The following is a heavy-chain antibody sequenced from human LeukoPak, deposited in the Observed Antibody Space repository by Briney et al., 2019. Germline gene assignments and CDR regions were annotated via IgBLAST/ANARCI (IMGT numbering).Heavy chain of an antibody. CDR3: AKDTDYGDYAWGGPEY. D-gene: IGHD4-17*01. V-gene: IGHV3-23*01. Sequence: GGSLRLSCAASGFTFSSYAMSWVRQAPGKGLEWVSAISGSGGSTYYADSVKGRFTISRDNSKNTLYLQMNSLRAEDTAVYYCAKDTDYGDYAWGGPEYGGQGTLVTVSP. J-gene: IGHJ4*02. CDR1: GFTFSSYA. CDR2: ISGSGGST.